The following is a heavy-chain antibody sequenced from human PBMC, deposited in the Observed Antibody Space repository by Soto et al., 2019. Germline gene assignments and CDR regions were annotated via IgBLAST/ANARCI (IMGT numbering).Heavy chain of an antibody. J-gene: IGHJ4*02. CDR2: IFYSGRR. V-gene: IGHV4-31*03. CDR1: GGSISSATYY. CDR3: ARVSDYYHSSGYPQGFYFDY. Sequence: TLYLTCSVSGGSISSATYYWSWVRQRPGKGLEWIGYIFYSGRRYYNASLKTRLTISVDTSSNQFSLKLSSVTAADTAVYYCARVSDYYHSSGYPQGFYFDYWVQGSRVT. D-gene: IGHD3-22*01.